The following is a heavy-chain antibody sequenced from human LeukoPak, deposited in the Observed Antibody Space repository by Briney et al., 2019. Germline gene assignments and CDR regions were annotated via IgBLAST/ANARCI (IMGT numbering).Heavy chain of an antibody. V-gene: IGHV1-69*01. CDR3: ARQQSGGSCLGY. Sequence: GSSVKVSCKASGGTFSSYAISWVRQAPGQGLEWMGGIIPIFGTANYAQKFQGRVTITADESTSTAYMELSSLRAEDTAVYYCARQQSGGSCLGYWGQGTLVTVSS. D-gene: IGHD2-15*01. CDR2: IIPIFGTA. J-gene: IGHJ4*02. CDR1: GGTFSSYA.